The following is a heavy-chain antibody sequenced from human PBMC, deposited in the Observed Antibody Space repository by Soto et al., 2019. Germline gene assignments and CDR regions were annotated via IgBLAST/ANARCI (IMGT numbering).Heavy chain of an antibody. CDR2: ISTYNGNT. CDR3: ARDPYHVLMVNAPDLYGIDV. J-gene: IGHJ6*02. CDR1: GYTFTTYD. Sequence: QVQLVQSGAEVKKPGASVKVSCKASGYTFTTYDISWVRQAPGQGLEWMGRISTYNGNTNYPQSLQGRLTMTTDTSTTTTYMELRSLRSDGTAVYYCARDPYHVLMVNAPDLYGIDVWGQGTTVTVSS. D-gene: IGHD2-8*01. V-gene: IGHV1-18*01.